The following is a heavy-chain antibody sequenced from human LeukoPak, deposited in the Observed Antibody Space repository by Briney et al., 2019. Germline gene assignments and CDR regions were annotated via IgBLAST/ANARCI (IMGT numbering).Heavy chain of an antibody. CDR1: GYTFTSYY. CDR3: ARRRIVGAKVPFVPPFDY. V-gene: IGHV1-46*01. Sequence: ASVKVSCKASGYTFTSYYMHWVRQAPGQGLEWMGLINPSGGSTSYAQKFQGRVTMTRDTSTSTVYMELSSLRSEDTAVYYCARRRIVGAKVPFVPPFDYWGQGTLVTVSS. CDR2: INPSGGST. J-gene: IGHJ4*02. D-gene: IGHD1-26*01.